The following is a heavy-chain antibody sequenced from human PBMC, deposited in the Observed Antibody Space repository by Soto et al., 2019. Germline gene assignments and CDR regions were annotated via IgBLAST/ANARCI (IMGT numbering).Heavy chain of an antibody. D-gene: IGHD5-18*01. J-gene: IGHJ4*02. CDR2: IIPMLGMS. CDR1: GDTFSTYT. V-gene: IGHV1-69*02. Sequence: QVHLVQSGAEVKKPGSSVKVSCKASGDTFSTYTINWVRQAPGQRLEWMGRIIPMLGMSNYALKFQGRVTSTADRSTTTVYLHLSSLRSDDTAVYYCERSYGSSSRAFDFWGQGTLVTVSS. CDR3: ERSYGSSSRAFDF.